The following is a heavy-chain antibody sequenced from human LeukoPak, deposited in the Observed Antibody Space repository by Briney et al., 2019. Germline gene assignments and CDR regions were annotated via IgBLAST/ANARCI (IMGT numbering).Heavy chain of an antibody. CDR2: IYHSGST. D-gene: IGHD5-24*01. V-gene: IGHV4-38-2*01. J-gene: IGHJ4*02. Sequence: SETLSLTCAVSGYSISSGYYWGWIRQPPGKGLEWIGSIYHSGSTYYNPSLKSRVTISVDTPKNQFSLKLSSVTAADTAVYYCARGPDGYNSEFVFDYWGQGTLVTVSS. CDR3: ARGPDGYNSEFVFDY. CDR1: GYSISSGYY.